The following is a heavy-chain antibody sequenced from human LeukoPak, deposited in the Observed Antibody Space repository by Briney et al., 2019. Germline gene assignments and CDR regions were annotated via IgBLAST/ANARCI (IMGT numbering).Heavy chain of an antibody. D-gene: IGHD2-21*02. CDR1: GFTFSSYG. V-gene: IGHV3-30*18. Sequence: GRSLRLSCAASGFTFSSYGMHWVRQAPGKGLEWVAVISYDGSNKYYADSVKGRFTISRDNSKNTLYLQMNSLRAEDTAVYYCAKDSSEVTLDYWGQGTPVTVSS. J-gene: IGHJ4*02. CDR3: AKDSSEVTLDY. CDR2: ISYDGSNK.